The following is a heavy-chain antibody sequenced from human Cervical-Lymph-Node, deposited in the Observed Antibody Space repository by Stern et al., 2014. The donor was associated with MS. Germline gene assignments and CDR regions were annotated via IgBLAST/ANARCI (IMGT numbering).Heavy chain of an antibody. V-gene: IGHV6-1*01. Sequence: QVQLGQSGPGLVKPSQTLSLTCAISGDSVSSNRAAWNWIRQSPSRGLEYLGRTYYRSKWYNDYALSVKSRITINPDTSRNQVSLQLNSVTPEDTAVYYCARDYYNLGIDYYYHPMDVWGQGTAVTVSS. CDR3: ARDYYNLGIDYYYHPMDV. CDR1: GDSVSSNRAA. CDR2: TYYRSKWYN. D-gene: IGHD3-10*01. J-gene: IGHJ6*02.